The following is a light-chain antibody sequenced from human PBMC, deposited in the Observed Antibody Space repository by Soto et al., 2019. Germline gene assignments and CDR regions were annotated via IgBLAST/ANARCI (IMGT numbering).Light chain of an antibody. CDR3: QQRTNWPLT. J-gene: IGKJ4*01. CDR2: DAS. CDR1: QSVSSSY. V-gene: IGKV3D-20*02. Sequence: EIVLTQSPGTLSLSPGERATLSCRASQSVSSSYLAWYQQKPGQPPRLLIDDASNRATGSPARFSGSGSGTDVTLTISSLEPEDFAVYYCQQRTNWPLTFGGGTKVEIK.